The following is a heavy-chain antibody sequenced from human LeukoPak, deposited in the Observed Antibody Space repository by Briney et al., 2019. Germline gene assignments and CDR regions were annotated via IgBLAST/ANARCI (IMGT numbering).Heavy chain of an antibody. V-gene: IGHV3-23*01. CDR1: GFTFSSYA. D-gene: IGHD3-22*01. CDR3: AKPPGSSGYYYGGSY. J-gene: IGHJ4*02. Sequence: PGGSLRLSCAASGFTFSSYAMSWVRQAPGKGLEWVSAISGSGGSTYYADSVKGRFTISRDNSKNTLYLQMNSLRAEDTAVYYCAKPPGSSGYYYGGSYWGQGTLVTVSS. CDR2: ISGSGGST.